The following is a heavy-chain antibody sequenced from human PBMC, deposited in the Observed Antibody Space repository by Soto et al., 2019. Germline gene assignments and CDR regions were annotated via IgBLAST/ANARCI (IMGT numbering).Heavy chain of an antibody. D-gene: IGHD6-19*01. J-gene: IGHJ4*02. Sequence: QVQLQESGPGLVKPSETLSLTCTVSGGSISSYYWSWIRQPPGKGLEWIGYIYYSGSTNYNPSLKRRVTISVDTSKNQFSLKLSSVTAADTAVYYCARDSQQGSGWYLLDYWGQGTLVTVSS. CDR3: ARDSQQGSGWYLLDY. V-gene: IGHV4-59*01. CDR2: IYYSGST. CDR1: GGSISSYY.